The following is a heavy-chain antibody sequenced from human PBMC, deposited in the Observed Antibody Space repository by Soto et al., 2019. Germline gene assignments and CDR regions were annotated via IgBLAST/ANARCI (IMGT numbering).Heavy chain of an antibody. CDR2: IYYSGST. CDR3: ARAGYSSSWYEPYYYYYGMAV. V-gene: IGHV4-59*01. J-gene: IGHJ6*02. Sequence: SETLSLTCTVCGDCISSWYWSWIRQPPGKGLECIGYIYYSGSTNYNPSLKSRVTISVDTSKNQFSLKLSSVTAADTAVYYCARAGYSSSWYEPYYYYYGMAVRGQGTTVTISS. D-gene: IGHD6-13*01. CDR1: GDCISSWY.